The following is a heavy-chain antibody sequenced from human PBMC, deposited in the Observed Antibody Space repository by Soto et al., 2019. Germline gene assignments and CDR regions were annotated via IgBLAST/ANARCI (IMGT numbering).Heavy chain of an antibody. Sequence: GGSLRLSCAASGFTFSSYAMHWVRQAPGKGLEWVAVISYDGSNKYYADSVKGRFTISRDNSKNTLYLQMNSLRAEDTAVYYCARGPERTNWFDPWGQGTLVTVSS. CDR2: ISYDGSNK. CDR1: GFTFSSYA. CDR3: ARGPERTNWFDP. V-gene: IGHV3-30-3*01. J-gene: IGHJ5*02.